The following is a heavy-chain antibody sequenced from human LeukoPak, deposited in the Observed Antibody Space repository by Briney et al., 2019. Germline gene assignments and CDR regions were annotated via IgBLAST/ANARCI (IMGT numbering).Heavy chain of an antibody. J-gene: IGHJ6*03. D-gene: IGHD2-15*01. CDR1: GYTFTNYA. CDR2: INAGNVNT. Sequence: ASVKVSCKASGYTFTNYAMHWVRQAPGQRLEWMGWINAGNVNTKYSQEFQGRVTITRDTSASTAYMELSSLRSEDTAVYYCARGFVDCSGGSCYESYYYYYMDVWGKGTTVTISS. CDR3: ARGFVDCSGGSCYESYYYYYMDV. V-gene: IGHV1-3*03.